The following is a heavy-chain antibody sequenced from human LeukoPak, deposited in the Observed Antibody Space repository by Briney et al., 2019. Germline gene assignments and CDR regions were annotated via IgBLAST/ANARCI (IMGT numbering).Heavy chain of an antibody. CDR3: ARDGERELPTLPYYFDY. Sequence: PGGSLRLSCAASGFTFSSYSMNWVRQAPGKGLEWVSSISSSSSYIYYADSVKGRFTISRDNAKNSLYLQMNSLRAEDTAVYYCARDGERELPTLPYYFDYWGQGTLVTVSS. CDR1: GFTFSSYS. V-gene: IGHV3-21*01. CDR2: ISSSSSYI. D-gene: IGHD1-26*01. J-gene: IGHJ4*02.